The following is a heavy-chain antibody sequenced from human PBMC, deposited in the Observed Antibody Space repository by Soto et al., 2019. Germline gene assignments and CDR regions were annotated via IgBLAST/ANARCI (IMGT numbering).Heavy chain of an antibody. CDR3: ARGMQADRYFDR. J-gene: IGHJ2*01. CDR2: ITNDGSST. V-gene: IGHV3-74*01. CDR1: GFVFSSYW. D-gene: IGHD3-10*01. Sequence: EVQLVESGGGLVQPGGSLRLSCAGSGFVFSSYWMHWVRQVPGKGLVWVSRITNDGSSTTYADSVNGRFTISRDNAKNTLYLQMNSLGAEDTAVYYCARGMQADRYFDRWGRGTLVTGSS.